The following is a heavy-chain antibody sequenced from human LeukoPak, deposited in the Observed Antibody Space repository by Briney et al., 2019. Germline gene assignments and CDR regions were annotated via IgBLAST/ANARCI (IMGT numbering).Heavy chain of an antibody. V-gene: IGHV1-2*02. Sequence: ASVKVSCKASGYTFTSYGISWVRQAPGQGLEWMGWINPNSGGTNYAQKFQGRVTMTRDTSISTAYMELSRLRSNGTAVYYCARETTYSSSSASDYWGQGTLVTVSS. CDR1: GYTFTSYG. D-gene: IGHD6-6*01. J-gene: IGHJ4*02. CDR2: INPNSGGT. CDR3: ARETTYSSSSASDY.